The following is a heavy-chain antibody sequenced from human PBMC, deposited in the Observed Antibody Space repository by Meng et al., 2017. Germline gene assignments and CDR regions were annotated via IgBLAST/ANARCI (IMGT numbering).Heavy chain of an antibody. CDR2: ISSSGSTI. V-gene: IGHV3-48*03. Sequence: GESLKISCAASGFTFSSYEMNWVRQAPGKGLEWVSYISSSGSTIYYADSVKGRFTISRDNAKNSLYLQMNSLRAEDTAVYYCARAREGGGLLWFGEFHYYYYGMDVWGQGTTVTVSS. CDR1: GFTFSSYE. D-gene: IGHD3-10*01. J-gene: IGHJ6*02. CDR3: ARAREGGGLLWFGEFHYYYYGMDV.